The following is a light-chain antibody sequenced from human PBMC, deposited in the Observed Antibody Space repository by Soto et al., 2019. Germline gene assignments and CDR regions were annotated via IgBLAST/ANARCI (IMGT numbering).Light chain of an antibody. CDR1: QSVSTY. Sequence: EIVLTQSPATLSLSPGERATLSRRPSQSVSTYSAWYQQKPGQAPRLLIYDASKRATAIPARFSGSGSGTAFTLTISSLAPEDVEVYYCQLRSIWPPTFGGGTKVEIK. CDR2: DAS. J-gene: IGKJ4*01. CDR3: QLRSIWPPT. V-gene: IGKV3-11*01.